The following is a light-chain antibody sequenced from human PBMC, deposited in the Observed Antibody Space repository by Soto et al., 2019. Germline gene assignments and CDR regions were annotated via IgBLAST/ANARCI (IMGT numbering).Light chain of an antibody. Sequence: QSALTQPPSASGSPGQSITISCTGTSSDVGAYKHVSWYQQHPGKAPKLIIYDVSGRPSGVPDRFSGSKSGNTASLTVSRLQAEDEADYYCCSYAGRTNFLLFGGGTKLTFL. CDR1: SSDVGAYKH. CDR3: CSYAGRTNFLL. V-gene: IGLV2-8*01. CDR2: DVS. J-gene: IGLJ2*01.